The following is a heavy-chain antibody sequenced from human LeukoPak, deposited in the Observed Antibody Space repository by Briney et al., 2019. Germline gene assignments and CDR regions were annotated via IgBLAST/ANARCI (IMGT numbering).Heavy chain of an antibody. D-gene: IGHD3-10*01. Sequence: PSETLSLTCTVSGGSISSYYWSWIRQPPGKGLEWIGYIYYSGTTNYNPSLKSRVTISVDTSKNQFSLKLSSVTAADTAVYYCSRSQALWFGELSSWFDPWGQGTLVTVSS. V-gene: IGHV4-59*12. CDR3: SRSQALWFGELSSWFDP. J-gene: IGHJ5*02. CDR1: GGSISSYY. CDR2: IYYSGTT.